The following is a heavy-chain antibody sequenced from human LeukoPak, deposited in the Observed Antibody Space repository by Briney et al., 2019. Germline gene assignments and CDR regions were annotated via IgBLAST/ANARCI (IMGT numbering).Heavy chain of an antibody. CDR2: INGGGTST. CDR3: ARDPVKGLFDY. CDR1: GFTFSSYD. D-gene: IGHD4-17*01. V-gene: IGHV3-23*01. Sequence: GGSLRLSCAASGFTFSSYDMNWVRQAPGKGPEWVSAINGGGTSTYYADSVKGRFTISRDNSKNTLYLQMNSLRAEDTAVYYCARDPVKGLFDYWGQGTLVTVSS. J-gene: IGHJ4*02.